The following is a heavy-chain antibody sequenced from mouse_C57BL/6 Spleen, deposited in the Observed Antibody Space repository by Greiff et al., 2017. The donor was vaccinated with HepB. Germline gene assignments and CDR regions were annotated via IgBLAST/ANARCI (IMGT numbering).Heavy chain of an antibody. CDR2: IDPSDSYT. Sequence: QVQLQQPGAELVRPGTSVKLSCKASGYTFTSYWMHWVKQRPGQGLEWIGVIDPSDSYTNYNQKFKGKATLTVDTSSSTAYMQLSSLTSEDSAVYYCAREGHSSSFHFDYWGQGTTLTVSS. J-gene: IGHJ2*01. D-gene: IGHD1-1*01. CDR3: AREGHSSSFHFDY. CDR1: GYTFTSYW. V-gene: IGHV1-59*01.